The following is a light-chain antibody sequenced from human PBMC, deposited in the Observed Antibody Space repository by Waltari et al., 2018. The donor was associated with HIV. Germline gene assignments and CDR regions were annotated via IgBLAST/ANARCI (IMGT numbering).Light chain of an antibody. Sequence: TQSPLSLSVTVGQPAAISCTSNQSLAFRDGTSYLFWYHQRPGHPPRRLLYQVSHRDSGVPGRITGSGSDTDFTLRISRVEAEDAGFYFCMQATSWPHTFGQRTELQI. CDR3: MQATSWPHT. J-gene: IGKJ2*01. V-gene: IGKV2-30*01. CDR1: QSLAFRDGTSY. CDR2: QVS.